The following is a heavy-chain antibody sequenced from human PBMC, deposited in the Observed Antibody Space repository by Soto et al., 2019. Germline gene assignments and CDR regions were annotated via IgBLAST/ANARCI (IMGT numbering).Heavy chain of an antibody. CDR2: IYYSGST. CDR1: GGSISSGDYY. J-gene: IGHJ5*02. V-gene: IGHV4-30-4*01. D-gene: IGHD6-13*01. CDR3: ARASSWKFRVGGWFDP. Sequence: PSETLSLTCTVSGGSISSGDYYWSWIRQPPGKGLEWIGYIYYSGSTYYNPSLKSRVTISVDTSKNQFSLKLSSVTAADTAVYYCARASSWKFRVGGWFDPWGQGTLVTVSS.